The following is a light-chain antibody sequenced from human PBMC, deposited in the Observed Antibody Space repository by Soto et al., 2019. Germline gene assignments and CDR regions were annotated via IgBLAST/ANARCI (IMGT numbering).Light chain of an antibody. CDR2: EVS. CDR1: SSDVGSYNL. CDR3: GSYAGSRTPLI. Sequence: QSALTQAASVSGSPGQSITISCTGTSSDVGSYNLVSWYQQHPGKAPKLMIYEVSKRPSGLSNRFSGSKSGNTASLTISGLQAEDEADYYCGSYAGSRTPLIFGTGTKVTVL. J-gene: IGLJ1*01. V-gene: IGLV2-23*02.